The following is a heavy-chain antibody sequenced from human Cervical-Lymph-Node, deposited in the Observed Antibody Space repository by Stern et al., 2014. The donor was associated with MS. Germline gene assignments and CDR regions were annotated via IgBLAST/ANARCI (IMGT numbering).Heavy chain of an antibody. CDR2: IYWDDDK. D-gene: IGHD2-15*01. Sequence: QITLKESGPTLLKPTQTLTLTCTLSGLSVSTDGVGVGWIRQPPGKALEWLTIIYWDDDKRYNPSLKSRLTITKDTAKTQVVLTMTNMDPVDTGTYYCAHSLRRRNCSGGRCYYFDYWGQGTLVTVSS. J-gene: IGHJ4*02. V-gene: IGHV2-5*02. CDR3: AHSLRRRNCSGGRCYYFDY. CDR1: GLSVSTDGVG.